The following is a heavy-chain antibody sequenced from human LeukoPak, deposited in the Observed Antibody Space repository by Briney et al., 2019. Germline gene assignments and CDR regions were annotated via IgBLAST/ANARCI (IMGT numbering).Heavy chain of an antibody. J-gene: IGHJ4*02. CDR3: ARHIVHGSGSPSNYFDY. Sequence: GESLQISCKGSGYSFTSYWIGWVRPMPGKGLEWMGIIYPGDSDTRYSPSFQGQVTISADKSISTAYLQWSSLKASDTAMYYCARHIVHGSGSPSNYFDYWGQGTLVTVSS. CDR2: IYPGDSDT. V-gene: IGHV5-51*01. CDR1: GYSFTSYW. D-gene: IGHD3-10*01.